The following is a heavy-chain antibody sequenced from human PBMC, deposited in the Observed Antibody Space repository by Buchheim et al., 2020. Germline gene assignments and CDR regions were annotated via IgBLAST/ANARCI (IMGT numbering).Heavy chain of an antibody. CDR2: IWYDGSNK. V-gene: IGHV3-33*01. Sequence: QVQLVESGGGVVQPGRSLRLSCAASGFTFSSYGMHWVRQAPGKGLEWVAVIWYDGSNKYYADSVKGRFTISRDNSKNTLYLQMNSLRAEDTAVYYCARADYYDSSDPVDYWGQGTL. CDR1: GFTFSSYG. J-gene: IGHJ4*02. D-gene: IGHD3-22*01. CDR3: ARADYYDSSDPVDY.